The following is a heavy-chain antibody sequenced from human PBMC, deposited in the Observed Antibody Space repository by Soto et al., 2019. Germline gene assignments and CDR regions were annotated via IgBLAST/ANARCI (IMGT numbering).Heavy chain of an antibody. D-gene: IGHD2-15*01. CDR2: IDPSDSYT. V-gene: IGHV5-10-1*01. CDR3: ARIVPYCSGGSCHGGWFDP. J-gene: IGHJ5*02. Sequence: PGESLKISCKGSGYSFTSYWISWVRQMPGKGLEWMGRIDPSDSYTNYSPSFQGHVTISADKSISTAYLQWSSLKASDTAMYYCARIVPYCSGGSCHGGWFDPWGQGTLVTVSS. CDR1: GYSFTSYW.